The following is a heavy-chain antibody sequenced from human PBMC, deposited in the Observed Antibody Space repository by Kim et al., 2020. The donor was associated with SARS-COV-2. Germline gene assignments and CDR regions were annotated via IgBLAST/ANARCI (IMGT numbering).Heavy chain of an antibody. J-gene: IGHJ6*02. Sequence: GGSLRLSCAASGFTFSSYGMHWVRQAPGKGLEWVAVIWYDGSNKYYADSVKGRFTISRDNSKNTLYLQMNSLRAEDTAVYYCAKEHGGYDIPYYGMDVWGQGTTVTVSS. V-gene: IGHV3-33*06. D-gene: IGHD3-9*01. CDR1: GFTFSSYG. CDR3: AKEHGGYDIPYYGMDV. CDR2: IWYDGSNK.